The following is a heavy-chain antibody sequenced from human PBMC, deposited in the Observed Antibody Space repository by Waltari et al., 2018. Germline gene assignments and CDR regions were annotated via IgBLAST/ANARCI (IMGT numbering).Heavy chain of an antibody. Sequence: EVQLVESGGGLIQPGGSLRLSCAASEFTFSSYDMSWVRQAPGKGLGWVSTIRSSGGRTYYADSVKGRFTISRDNSKNTLYLQMNSLRAEDTAVYYCAKGPYSGTYCFDYWGQGTLVTVSS. CDR3: AKGPYSGTYCFDY. CDR1: EFTFSSYD. J-gene: IGHJ4*02. D-gene: IGHD1-26*01. CDR2: IRSSGGRT. V-gene: IGHV3-23*04.